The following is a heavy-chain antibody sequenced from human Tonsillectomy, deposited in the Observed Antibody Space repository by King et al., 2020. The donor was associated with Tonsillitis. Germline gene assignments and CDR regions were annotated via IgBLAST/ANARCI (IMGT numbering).Heavy chain of an antibody. CDR2: ISAYNDNT. D-gene: IGHD1-26*01. CDR3: ARLIVGATTKGFDY. V-gene: IGHV1-18*01. CDR1: GYTFTNYA. J-gene: IGHJ4*02. Sequence: QLVQSGAEVKKPGTSVKVSCKASGYTFTNYAIAWVRQAPGQGLEWMGWISAYNDNTDYAQKLQGRVTMTTDTSTSTAYMDLRSLRSDDTAVYYCARLIVGATTKGFDYWGQGTLVTVSS.